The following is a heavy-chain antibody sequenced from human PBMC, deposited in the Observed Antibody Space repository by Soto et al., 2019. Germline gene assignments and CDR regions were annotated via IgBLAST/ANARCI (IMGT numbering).Heavy chain of an antibody. V-gene: IGHV1-3*01. Sequence: ASVKVSCKASGYTFTNYGIHWVRQAPGQRLEWMGWINAGNGNTKYSQKFQGRVTMTRNTSISTAYMELSSLRSEDTAVYYCARERSGYFDYWGQGTLVTVSS. CDR1: GYTFTNYG. CDR2: INAGNGNT. D-gene: IGHD2-15*01. J-gene: IGHJ4*02. CDR3: ARERSGYFDY.